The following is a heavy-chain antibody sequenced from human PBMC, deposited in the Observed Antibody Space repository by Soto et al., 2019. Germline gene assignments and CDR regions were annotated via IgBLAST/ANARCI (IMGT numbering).Heavy chain of an antibody. CDR2: ISVSGGSA. D-gene: IGHD3-9*01. CDR1: VFTFSSYS. CDR3: AKGHLGQLRYFDWTGDVMEV. J-gene: IGHJ6*02. Sequence: AGGSLRFSCAASVFTFSSYSMSWVRQGPGKGLECVAAISVSGGSAYYADSVKGRFTISGDNSKNTLYLQMNSLRAEDTAVYYCAKGHLGQLRYFDWTGDVMEVWGQGTSVTLSS. V-gene: IGHV3-23*01.